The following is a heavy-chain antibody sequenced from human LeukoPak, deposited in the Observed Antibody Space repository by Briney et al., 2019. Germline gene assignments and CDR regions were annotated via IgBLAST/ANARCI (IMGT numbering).Heavy chain of an antibody. Sequence: PGGSLRLSCAASEFTVSNNYMTWVRQAPGKGLEWVSVIYSGGGTYYADSVKGRFIISRDDSKNILYLQMNSLRVEDTAMYYCARDALTIYAFDIWGQGTKVTVSS. D-gene: IGHD3-3*01. V-gene: IGHV3-66*01. J-gene: IGHJ3*02. CDR2: IYSGGGT. CDR3: ARDALTIYAFDI. CDR1: EFTVSNNY.